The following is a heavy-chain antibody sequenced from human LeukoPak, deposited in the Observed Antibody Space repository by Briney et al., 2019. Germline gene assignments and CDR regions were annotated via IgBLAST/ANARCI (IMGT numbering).Heavy chain of an antibody. CDR3: SKRGVVIRVILVGFHKEAYYFAS. J-gene: IGHJ4*02. V-gene: IGHV3-23*01. CDR2: ISGSGGGT. CDR1: GITVSNYG. Sequence: GGSLRLSCAVSGITVSNYGMSWVRQAPGKGLEWGAGISGSGGGTNYADSVKGRFTISRDNFKNTLYLQMNSLRAEDTAVYFCSKRGVVIRVILVGFHKEAYYFASWGQGALVTVSS. D-gene: IGHD3-22*01.